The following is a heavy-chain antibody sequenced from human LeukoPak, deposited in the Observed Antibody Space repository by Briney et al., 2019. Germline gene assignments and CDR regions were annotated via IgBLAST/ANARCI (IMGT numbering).Heavy chain of an antibody. V-gene: IGHV3-33*01. Sequence: GRSLRLSCAASGFIFSNYGIHWVRQAPGKGLEWVALIWSDGSHKYYTDSVKGRFTISRDNSKNTVYLQVNSLRAEDTAVYYCAREEDGDYYFDYWGQGTLVTVSS. CDR2: IWSDGSHK. J-gene: IGHJ4*02. CDR3: AREEDGDYYFDY. CDR1: GFIFSNYG. D-gene: IGHD4-17*01.